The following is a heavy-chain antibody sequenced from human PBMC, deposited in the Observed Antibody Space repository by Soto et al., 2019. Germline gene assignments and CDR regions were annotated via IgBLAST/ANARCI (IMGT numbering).Heavy chain of an antibody. J-gene: IGHJ2*01. V-gene: IGHV4-39*01. CDR3: ARRFSGSYYWYFDL. CDR1: GGSISSSSYY. CDR2: IYYSGST. Sequence: TSETLSLTCTVSGGSISSSSYYWGWIRQPPGKGLEWIGSIYYSGSTYYNPSLKSRVTISVDTSKNQFSLKLSSVTAADTAVYYCARRFSGSYYWYFDLWGRGTLVTVSS. D-gene: IGHD1-26*01.